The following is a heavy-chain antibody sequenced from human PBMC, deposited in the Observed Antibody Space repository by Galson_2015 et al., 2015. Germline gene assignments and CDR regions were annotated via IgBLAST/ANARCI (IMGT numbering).Heavy chain of an antibody. Sequence: SETLSLTCTVSSASISSYYWSWIRQPPGEGLEWIGHIYYSGTTYYNPSLTSRVSISVDTSKNQVSLKLTSATAADMAVYFCVRGYCSATRCYEGFDPWGQGTLVLVSS. V-gene: IGHV4-59*01. D-gene: IGHD2-2*01. CDR2: IYYSGTT. CDR1: SASISSYY. CDR3: VRGYCSATRCYEGFDP. J-gene: IGHJ5*02.